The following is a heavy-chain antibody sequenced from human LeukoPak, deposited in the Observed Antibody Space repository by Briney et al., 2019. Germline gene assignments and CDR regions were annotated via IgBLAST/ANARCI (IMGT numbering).Heavy chain of an antibody. D-gene: IGHD6-6*01. V-gene: IGHV4-61*01. CDR3: ARGEYSSSSGALNWFDP. CDR1: GDSVSSGSYH. Sequence: SETLSLTCTVSGDSVSSGSYHWSWIRQPPGKGLEWIGEINHSGSTNYNPSLKSRVTISVDTSKNQFSLKLSSVTAADTAVYYCARGEYSSSSGALNWFDPWGQGTLVTVSS. J-gene: IGHJ5*02. CDR2: INHSGST.